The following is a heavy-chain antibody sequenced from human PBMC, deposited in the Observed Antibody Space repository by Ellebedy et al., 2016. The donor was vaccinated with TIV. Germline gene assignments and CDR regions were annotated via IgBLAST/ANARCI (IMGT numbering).Heavy chain of an antibody. CDR1: GGSISSSSYY. J-gene: IGHJ6*02. D-gene: IGHD6-13*01. Sequence: SETLSLTCTVSGGSISSSSYYWGWIRQPPGTGLGWIGSIYYSRSTYYNPSLNNRVTISVDTSKNQFSLKINYVTAADTAIYYCAKLSAIGKSGTYNYHSMDVWGQGSTVTVSS. V-gene: IGHV4-39*07. CDR3: AKLSAIGKSGTYNYHSMDV. CDR2: IYYSRST.